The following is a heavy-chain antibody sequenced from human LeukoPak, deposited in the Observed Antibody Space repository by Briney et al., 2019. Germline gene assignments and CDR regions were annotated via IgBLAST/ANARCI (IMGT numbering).Heavy chain of an antibody. CDR3: ARGNDYGDAVYYYYYMDV. Sequence: ASVKVSCKASGYTFTSYDINWVRQATGQGLEWMGWMNPNSGNTGYAQTFQGRVTITRNTSISTAYMELSSLRSDDTAVYYCARGNDYGDAVYYYYYMDVWGKGTTVTVSS. CDR2: MNPNSGNT. CDR1: GYTFTSYD. D-gene: IGHD4-17*01. V-gene: IGHV1-8*03. J-gene: IGHJ6*03.